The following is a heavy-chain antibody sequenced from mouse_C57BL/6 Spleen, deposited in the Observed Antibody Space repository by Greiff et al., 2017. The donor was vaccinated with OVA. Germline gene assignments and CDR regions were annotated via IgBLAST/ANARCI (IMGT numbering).Heavy chain of an antibody. CDR2: IWGDGST. V-gene: IGHV2-3*01. CDR3: AKPEGWLGFAY. CDR1: GFSLTSYG. J-gene: IGHJ3*01. D-gene: IGHD2-3*01. Sequence: VKLVEPGPGLVAPSQSLSISCTVSGFSLTSYGVSWVRQPPGKGLEWLGVIWGDGSTNYHSALISRLSISNDNSKRQVFLRLNSLQTDDTATYYCAKPEGWLGFAYWGKGTLVTVSA.